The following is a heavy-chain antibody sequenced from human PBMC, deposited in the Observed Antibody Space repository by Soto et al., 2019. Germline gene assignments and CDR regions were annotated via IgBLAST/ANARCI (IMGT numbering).Heavy chain of an antibody. V-gene: IGHV1-46*03. CDR3: ARALVGWEVTGLGMDV. CDR2: INPSGGST. J-gene: IGHJ6*02. Sequence: ASVKVSCKASGYTFTSYYMHWVRQAPGQGLEWMGIINPSGGSTSYAQKFQGRVTMTRDTSTSTVYMELSSLRSEDTAVYYCARALVGWEVTGLGMDVWGQGTTVTVSS. D-gene: IGHD1-26*01. CDR1: GYTFTSYY.